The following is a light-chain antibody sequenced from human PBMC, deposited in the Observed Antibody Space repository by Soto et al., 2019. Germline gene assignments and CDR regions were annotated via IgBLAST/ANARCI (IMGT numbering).Light chain of an antibody. CDR2: GAS. Sequence: EIVLTQSPGTLSLSPGERATLSCRAGQSVSNNFLAWYQQKPGQAPSLLMYGASTRATGIPDRFSGSGSGTDFTLTISRLEPEDFAVYYCRQYGSSPTCGQGTRLEIK. CDR1: QSVSNNF. V-gene: IGKV3-20*01. CDR3: RQYGSSPT. J-gene: IGKJ5*01.